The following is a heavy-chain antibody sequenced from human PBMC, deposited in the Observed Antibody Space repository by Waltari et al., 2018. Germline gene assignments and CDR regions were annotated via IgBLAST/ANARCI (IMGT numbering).Heavy chain of an antibody. Sequence: EVQLVESGGDLVEPGGSLRLSCVAAGFPLSTHAMGWARQAPGKGLEWVSAISPSGDITYYADSVRGRFTMSRDNSRNTLNLQMDRLRAEDTAVYHCTKRFCDTNRCYGLDFWGQGTLVTVSS. D-gene: IGHD2-2*01. CDR1: GFPLSTHA. J-gene: IGHJ4*02. CDR2: ISPSGDIT. V-gene: IGHV3-23*04. CDR3: TKRFCDTNRCYGLDF.